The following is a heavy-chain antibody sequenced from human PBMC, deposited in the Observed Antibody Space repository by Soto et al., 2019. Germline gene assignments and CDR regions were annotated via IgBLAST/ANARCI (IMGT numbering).Heavy chain of an antibody. Sequence: GGSLRLSCAASGFTFSSYGMHWVRQAPGKGLEWVAVIWYDGSNKYYADSVKGRFTISRDNSKNTLYLQMNSLRAEDTAVYYCAREFAWQQLGGPFDYWGQGTLVTVSS. CDR1: GFTFSSYG. CDR3: AREFAWQQLGGPFDY. J-gene: IGHJ4*02. D-gene: IGHD6-13*01. CDR2: IWYDGSNK. V-gene: IGHV3-33*01.